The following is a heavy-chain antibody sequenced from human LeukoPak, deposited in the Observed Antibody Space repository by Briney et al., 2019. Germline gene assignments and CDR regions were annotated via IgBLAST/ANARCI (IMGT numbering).Heavy chain of an antibody. J-gene: IGHJ5*02. CDR2: IYYSGST. CDR1: GGSINSTSYY. Sequence: PSETLSLTCTVSGGSINSTSYYWGWIRQPPGRGLEWIGNIYYSGSTYYNPSLKSRVTISVDTSKNQFSLKLSFVTAADTAVYDCARFQTYYGGFSWFDPWGQGTLVTVSS. CDR3: ARFQTYYGGFSWFDP. V-gene: IGHV4-39*01. D-gene: IGHD3-16*01.